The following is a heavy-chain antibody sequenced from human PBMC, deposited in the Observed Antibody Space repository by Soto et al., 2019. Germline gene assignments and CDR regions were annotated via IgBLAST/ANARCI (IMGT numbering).Heavy chain of an antibody. D-gene: IGHD2-2*01. CDR2: IDPSDSYT. J-gene: IGHJ6*02. CDR3: ARHLSHCSCTSCLLGSYYYYYGMDV. CDR1: GYSFTNYW. Sequence: GESLKISCKGSGYSFTNYWISWVRQMPGKGLEWKGRIDPSDSYTNYSPSFQGHVTISADKSISTAYLQWSSLKASDTAMYYCARHLSHCSCTSCLLGSYYYYYGMDVWGQGTTVTV. V-gene: IGHV5-10-1*01.